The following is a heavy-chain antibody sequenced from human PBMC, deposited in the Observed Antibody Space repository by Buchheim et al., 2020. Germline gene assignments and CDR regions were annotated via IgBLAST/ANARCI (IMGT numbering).Heavy chain of an antibody. CDR1: GGSFSDYY. Sequence: QVQLQQWGAGLLKPSETLSLTCAVYGGSFSDYYCSWIRQPPGKGLEWIGEINHSGSTNFNPSLKSRVTMSVDTSKNQFSMKLSSVTAADTAVYYCARDSERATVYWGQGNL. CDR2: INHSGST. V-gene: IGHV4-34*01. CDR3: ARDSERATVY. J-gene: IGHJ4*02. D-gene: IGHD1-26*01.